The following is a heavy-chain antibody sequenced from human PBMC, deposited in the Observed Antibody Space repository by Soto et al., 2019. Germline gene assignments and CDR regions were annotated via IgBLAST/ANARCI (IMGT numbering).Heavy chain of an antibody. Sequence: QVQLVQSGAEVKKPGSSVKVSCKASGGTFSSYTISWVRQAPGQGLEWMGRIIPILGIANYAQKFQGRVTITADKSTSTAYMELSSLRSEDTAVYYCAGERRLYNWNYVDYWRQGTLVTVSS. D-gene: IGHD1-20*01. J-gene: IGHJ4*02. CDR3: AGERRLYNWNYVDY. CDR2: IIPILGIA. CDR1: GGTFSSYT. V-gene: IGHV1-69*08.